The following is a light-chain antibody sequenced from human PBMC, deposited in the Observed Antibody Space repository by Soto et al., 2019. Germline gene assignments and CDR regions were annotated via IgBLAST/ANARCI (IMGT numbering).Light chain of an antibody. CDR3: GSYTSSSSVV. J-gene: IGLJ2*01. Sequence: QSALTQPASVSGSPGQSIAISCTGTSSDIGGYNYVSWYQHHPDKAPKLIIYDVTNRPSGVSNRFSGSKSGNTASLTISGLQAEDEADYYCGSYTSSSSVVFGGGTKVTVL. V-gene: IGLV2-14*03. CDR2: DVT. CDR1: SSDIGGYNY.